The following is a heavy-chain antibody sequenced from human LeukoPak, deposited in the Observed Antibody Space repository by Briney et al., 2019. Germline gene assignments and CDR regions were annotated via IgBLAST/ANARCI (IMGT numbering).Heavy chain of an antibody. CDR2: IHPADSDT. Sequence: GESLKISCNGSGYSFTSYWIGWVRQMPGKGLEWMGIIHPADSDTSFSPSFLGQVTISADKSINTAYLQWSRLKASDTAIYYCARMDDYGDYGIYWGQGTLVTVSS. D-gene: IGHD4-17*01. CDR1: GYSFTSYW. J-gene: IGHJ4*02. V-gene: IGHV5-51*01. CDR3: ARMDDYGDYGIY.